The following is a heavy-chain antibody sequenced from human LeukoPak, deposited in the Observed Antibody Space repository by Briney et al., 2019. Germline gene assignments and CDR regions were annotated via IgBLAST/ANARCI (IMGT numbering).Heavy chain of an antibody. CDR2: ISSGGSTI. V-gene: IGHV3-48*03. J-gene: IGHJ6*03. Sequence: GGSLRLSCAASGFTFSSYEMNWLRQAPGQGLEGVSYISSGGSTIYYADSVRGGFTISRDNAKNSLYLQMNSLRAEDMDVYYCARGGYYDSSGYYYYMDVWGKGTTVTVSS. D-gene: IGHD3-22*01. CDR1: GFTFSSYE. CDR3: ARGGYYDSSGYYYYMDV.